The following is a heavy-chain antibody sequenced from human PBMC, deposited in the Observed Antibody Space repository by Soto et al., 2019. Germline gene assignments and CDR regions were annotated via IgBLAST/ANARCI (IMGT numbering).Heavy chain of an antibody. D-gene: IGHD4-17*01. CDR2: VDARGGP. CDR1: GFTFSRYD. CDR3: ARDGFYGNFDH. J-gene: IGHJ4*02. Sequence: EVQLVESGGGLVQPGGSLGLSCAASGFTFSRYDMHWVRQPTGKGLEWVTTVDARGGPYYLDSVKGRFTVSRDNDKHTLYLQVDNLRGEDTAVYYCARDGFYGNFDHWGQGTLVTVSS. V-gene: IGHV3-13*05.